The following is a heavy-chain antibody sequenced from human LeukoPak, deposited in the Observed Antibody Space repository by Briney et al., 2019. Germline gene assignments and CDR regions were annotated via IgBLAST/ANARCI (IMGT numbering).Heavy chain of an antibody. Sequence: SETLSLTCTVSGGSIISYYWSWIRQPPGKGLEWIAYIHSSGSTNYNPSLKSRVTISVDTSKNQFSLKLTSVTAADTAVYYCARGRGRDGDNLTSWGQGTLVTVSS. J-gene: IGHJ4*02. V-gene: IGHV4-59*01. CDR1: GGSIISYY. CDR2: IHSSGST. D-gene: IGHD5-24*01. CDR3: ARGRGRDGDNLTS.